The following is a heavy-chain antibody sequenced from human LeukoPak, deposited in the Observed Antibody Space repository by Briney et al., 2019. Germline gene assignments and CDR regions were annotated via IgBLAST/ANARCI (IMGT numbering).Heavy chain of an antibody. J-gene: IGHJ5*02. D-gene: IGHD6-13*01. CDR3: ARRGSAAAVGLGWFDP. Sequence: SHTQALTYSVSGHSISSRSYYWARIRQPPGKGQERIGTNYYSGSTYYNPSLKSRVTISVDTSHNQLSLKLRSVTPADTAMYFCARRGSAAAVGLGWFDPWGQGTLVTVSS. V-gene: IGHV4-39*01. CDR2: NYYSGST. CDR1: GHSISSRSYY.